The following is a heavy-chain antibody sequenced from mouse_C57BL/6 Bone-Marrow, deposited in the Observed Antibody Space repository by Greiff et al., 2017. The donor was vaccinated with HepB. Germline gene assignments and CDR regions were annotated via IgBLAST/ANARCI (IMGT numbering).Heavy chain of an antibody. J-gene: IGHJ4*01. CDR2: IYPGNSDT. Sequence: VQLKESGTVLARPGASVKMSCKTSGYTFTSYWMHWVKQRPGQGLEWIGAIYPGNSDTSYNQKFKGKAKLTAVTSASTAYMELSSLTNEDSAVYYCTGVFFSTVVATRAMDYWGQGTSVTVSS. V-gene: IGHV1-5*01. CDR3: TGVFFSTVVATRAMDY. D-gene: IGHD1-1*01. CDR1: GYTFTSYW.